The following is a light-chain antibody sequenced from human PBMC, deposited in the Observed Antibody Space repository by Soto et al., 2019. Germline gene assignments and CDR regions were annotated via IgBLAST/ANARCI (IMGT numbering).Light chain of an antibody. V-gene: IGLV1-51*01. CDR1: DSNLGRNY. CDR3: GSWDNNLRANV. Sequence: QSVLTQPPSVSATPGQKVTISCSGSDSNLGRNYVSWYQQLPGTAPRLLIYDNVYRFSGIPDRFSACKSGTSATLVIAGLQTGDEGDYYCGSWDNNLRANVFGTGTKLTVL. J-gene: IGLJ1*01. CDR2: DNV.